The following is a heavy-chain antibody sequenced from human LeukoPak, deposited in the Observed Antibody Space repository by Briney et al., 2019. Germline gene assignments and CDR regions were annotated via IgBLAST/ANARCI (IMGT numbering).Heavy chain of an antibody. J-gene: IGHJ3*02. Sequence: PGGPLRLSCAASGFTFSTYSMNWVRQAPGKGLEWVSSISSSSSYIYYADSVKGRFTISRDNAKNSLYLQMNSLRAEDTAVYYCARDQCSSTSCYGPDAFDIWGQGTMVTVSS. CDR3: ARDQCSSTSCYGPDAFDI. CDR1: GFTFSTYS. D-gene: IGHD2-2*01. CDR2: ISSSSSYI. V-gene: IGHV3-21*01.